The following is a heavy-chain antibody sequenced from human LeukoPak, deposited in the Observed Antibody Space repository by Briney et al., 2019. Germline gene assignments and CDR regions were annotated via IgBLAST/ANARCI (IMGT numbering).Heavy chain of an antibody. D-gene: IGHD3-22*01. CDR1: GGSFSGYY. V-gene: IGHV4-34*01. Sequence: SETLSLTCAVYGGSFSGYYWSWIRQPPGKGLEWIGEINHSGSTNYNPSLKSRVTISVDTSKNQFSLKLSSVTAADTAVYYCARSGAYYYDSSGYNAFDIWGQGTMVTVSS. CDR3: ARSGAYYYDSSGYNAFDI. CDR2: INHSGST. J-gene: IGHJ3*02.